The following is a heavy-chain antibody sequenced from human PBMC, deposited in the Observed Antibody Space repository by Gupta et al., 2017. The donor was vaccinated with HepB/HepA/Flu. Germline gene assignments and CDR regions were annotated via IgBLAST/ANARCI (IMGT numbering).Heavy chain of an antibody. V-gene: IGHV3-30*03. Sequence: QVQLVESGGGVVQPGRPLRLSCAASGCTFSSYGMHWVRQAPGKGLEWVTLISFDGNNNYYADSVKGRVTVSRDNSKNTLYLQMNSLRAEDTAVYYCATRSTMTYYYYYMDVWGKGTTVTVSS. D-gene: IGHD5/OR15-5a*01. CDR1: GCTFSSYG. CDR3: ATRSTMTYYYYYMDV. J-gene: IGHJ6*03. CDR2: ISFDGNNN.